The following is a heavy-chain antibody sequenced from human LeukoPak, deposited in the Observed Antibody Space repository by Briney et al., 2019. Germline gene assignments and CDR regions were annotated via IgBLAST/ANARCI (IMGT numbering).Heavy chain of an antibody. CDR1: GGSISSCY. Sequence: SETLSLTCTVSGGSISSCYWSWIRQPAGKGLEWIGRIYTSGSTNYNPSLKSRVTMSVDTSKNQFSLKLSSVTAADTAVYYCASDYYDSSGYLKPFVWGQGTLVTVSS. J-gene: IGHJ1*01. V-gene: IGHV4-4*07. CDR3: ASDYYDSSGYLKPFV. CDR2: IYTSGST. D-gene: IGHD3-22*01.